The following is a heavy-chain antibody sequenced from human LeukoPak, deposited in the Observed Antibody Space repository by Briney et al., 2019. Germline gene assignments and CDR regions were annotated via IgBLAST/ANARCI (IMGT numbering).Heavy chain of an antibody. CDR2: IYYSGST. Sequence: SETLSLTCTVSGGSISSGDYYWSWIRQPPGKGLEWIGYIYYSGSTYYNPSLKSRVTISVDTSKNQFSLKLSSVTAADTAVYYCARVCSSTSCSRGDALDIWGQGTMVTVSS. CDR1: GGSISSGDYY. D-gene: IGHD2-2*01. V-gene: IGHV4-30-4*08. J-gene: IGHJ3*02. CDR3: ARVCSSTSCSRGDALDI.